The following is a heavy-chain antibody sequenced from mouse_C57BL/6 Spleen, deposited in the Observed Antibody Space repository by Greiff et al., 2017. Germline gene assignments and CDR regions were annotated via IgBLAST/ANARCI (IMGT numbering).Heavy chain of an antibody. CDR1: GYAFSSSW. Sequence: VQLQQSGPELVKPGASVKISCKASGYAFSSSWMNWVKQRPGKGLEWIGRIYPGDGDTNYNGKFKGKATLTADKSSSTAYMQLSSLTSEDSAVYFCAREGYGNWDYWGQGTTLTVSS. CDR3: AREGYGNWDY. V-gene: IGHV1-82*01. J-gene: IGHJ2*01. CDR2: IYPGDGDT. D-gene: IGHD2-1*01.